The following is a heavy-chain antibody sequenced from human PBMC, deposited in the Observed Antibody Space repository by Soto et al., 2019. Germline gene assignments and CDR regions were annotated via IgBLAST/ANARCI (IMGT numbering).Heavy chain of an antibody. D-gene: IGHD3-3*01. V-gene: IGHV3-33*01. CDR1: GFTFSSYG. CDR2: IWYDGSNK. Sequence: GGSLRLSCAASGFTFSSYGMHWVRQAPGKGLEWVAVIWYDGSNKYYADSVKGRFTISRDNSKNTLYLQMNSLRAEDTAVYYCARDEGLRFLEWLFDYWGQGTLVTVSS. CDR3: ARDEGLRFLEWLFDY. J-gene: IGHJ4*02.